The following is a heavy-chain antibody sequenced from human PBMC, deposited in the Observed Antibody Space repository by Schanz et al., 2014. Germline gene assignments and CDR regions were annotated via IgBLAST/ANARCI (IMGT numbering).Heavy chain of an antibody. V-gene: IGHV3-23*04. CDR3: ARANYRRKINFDY. CDR1: GFTFSTYA. Sequence: VQLVESGGGVVQFGRSLRLSCAASGFTFSTYAMSWVRQAPGKGLEWVSAISGSGGSTYYADSVKGRFTISRDNSKNTLYLQMNSLRVEDTAVYYCARANYRRKINFDYWGRGTLVTVSS. D-gene: IGHD3-10*01. J-gene: IGHJ4*02. CDR2: ISGSGGST.